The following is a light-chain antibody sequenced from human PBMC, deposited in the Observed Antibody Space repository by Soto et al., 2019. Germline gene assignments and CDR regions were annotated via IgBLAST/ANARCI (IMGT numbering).Light chain of an antibody. CDR1: QTLSSSH. Sequence: EIVLTQSPGTLYLSPGERATLSCRSSQTLSSSHSAWYQQKPGQAPRLVIYGASTRATGIADRFSDSGSGTAFTLPITGLEPEDFAVYFCHQYGSSPQTFGQGTRVEIK. J-gene: IGKJ1*01. CDR3: HQYGSSPQT. CDR2: GAS. V-gene: IGKV3-20*01.